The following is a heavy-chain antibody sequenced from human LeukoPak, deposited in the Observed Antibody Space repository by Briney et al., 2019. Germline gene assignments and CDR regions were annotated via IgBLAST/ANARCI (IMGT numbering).Heavy chain of an antibody. CDR2: ISSTSSHI. J-gene: IGHJ5*02. CDR1: GFTFSSYN. D-gene: IGHD3-10*01. Sequence: GGSLRLSCAASGFTFSSYNMNWVPQTPGKGLEYVSSISSTSSHIYYADSVKGRFTISRDNAKNSLYLQMSSLRAEDTAVYYCARHMYYASGSYVGRDSWGQGTLVTVSS. V-gene: IGHV3-21*01. CDR3: ARHMYYASGSYVGRDS.